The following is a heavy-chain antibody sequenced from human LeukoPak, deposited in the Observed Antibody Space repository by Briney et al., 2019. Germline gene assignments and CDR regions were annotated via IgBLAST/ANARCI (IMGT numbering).Heavy chain of an antibody. D-gene: IGHD6-19*01. J-gene: IGHJ4*02. Sequence: PGGSLRLSCAASGFTFSSYWMHWVRQAPGKGLVWVSRINSDGSSTSYADSAKGRFTISRDNAKNTLYLQMNSLRAEDTAVYYCARASGSGWFPFDYWGQGTLVTVSS. CDR1: GFTFSSYW. CDR2: INSDGSST. V-gene: IGHV3-74*01. CDR3: ARASGSGWFPFDY.